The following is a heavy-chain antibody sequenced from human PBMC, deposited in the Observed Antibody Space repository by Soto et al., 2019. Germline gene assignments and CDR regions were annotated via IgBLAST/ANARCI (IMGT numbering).Heavy chain of an antibody. D-gene: IGHD5-18*01. CDR1: GVSFSTYG. J-gene: IGHJ4*01. CDR3: GRGYNYADY. V-gene: IGHV3-33*01. CDR2: IWYDGSND. Sequence: PXGSLKLSCAAAGVSFSTYGMQWVRQAPGKGLEWVAEIWYDGSNDFYSGSVKGRFTISRDNAKNTLFLQMNSLRAEDTAMYYCGRGYNYADYWGHGTQVTVSS.